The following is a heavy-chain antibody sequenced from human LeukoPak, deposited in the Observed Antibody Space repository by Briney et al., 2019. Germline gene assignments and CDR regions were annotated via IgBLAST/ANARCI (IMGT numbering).Heavy chain of an antibody. Sequence: PGGSLRLSCAASGFTFSSYGMHWVRQAPGKGLEWVAVIWYDGSNKYYADSVKGRFTISRDNSKNTLYLQINSLRAADTAVYYCAKDTAVAGYYYYYYMDVWGKGTTVTVSS. CDR2: IWYDGSNK. CDR1: GFTFSSYG. J-gene: IGHJ6*03. V-gene: IGHV3-33*06. CDR3: AKDTAVAGYYYYYYMDV. D-gene: IGHD6-19*01.